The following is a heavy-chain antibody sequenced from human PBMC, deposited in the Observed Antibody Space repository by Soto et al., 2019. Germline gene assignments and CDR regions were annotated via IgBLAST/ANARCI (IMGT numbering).Heavy chain of an antibody. CDR1: GFTFSSYA. Sequence: QVQLVESGGGVVQPGRSLRLSCAASGFTFSSYAMHWVRQAPGKGLEWVAVISYDGSNKYYADSVKGRFTISRDNSKNTLYLQMNSVRAEDTAVYYCARDLAWELLFGVADYWGQGTLVTVSS. CDR2: ISYDGSNK. V-gene: IGHV3-30-3*01. D-gene: IGHD1-26*01. J-gene: IGHJ4*02. CDR3: ARDLAWELLFGVADY.